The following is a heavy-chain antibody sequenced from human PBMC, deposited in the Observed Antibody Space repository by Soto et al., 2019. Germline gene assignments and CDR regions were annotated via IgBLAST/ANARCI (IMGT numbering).Heavy chain of an antibody. CDR1: GFTFSSYG. J-gene: IGHJ6*02. V-gene: IGHV3-33*01. Sequence: PGGSLRLSCAASGFTFSSYGMHWVRQAPGKGLEWVAVIWYDGSNKYYADSVKGRFTISRDNSKNTLYLQMNSLRAEDTAVYYCARVELWLDYYYYYGMDVWGQGTTVTVYS. CDR3: ARVELWLDYYYYYGMDV. D-gene: IGHD5-18*01. CDR2: IWYDGSNK.